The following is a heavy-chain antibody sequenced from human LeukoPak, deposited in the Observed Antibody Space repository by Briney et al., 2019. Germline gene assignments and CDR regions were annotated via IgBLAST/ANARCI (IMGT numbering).Heavy chain of an antibody. CDR2: IYYSGST. CDR3: AGGHYDSSGYGPQFDY. J-gene: IGHJ4*02. D-gene: IGHD3-22*01. CDR1: GGSISSAGYY. V-gene: IGHV4-31*03. Sequence: PSETLSLTCTVSGGSISSAGYYWSWIRQYPGKGLEWIGYIYYSGSTYYNPSLKSRVTISVDTSKNQFSLKLSSVTAADTAVYYCAGGHYDSSGYGPQFDYWGQGTLVTVSS.